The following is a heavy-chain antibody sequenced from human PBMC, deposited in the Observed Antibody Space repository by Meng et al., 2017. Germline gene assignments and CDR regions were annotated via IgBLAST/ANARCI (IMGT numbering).Heavy chain of an antibody. J-gene: IGHJ3*02. D-gene: IGHD3-22*01. CDR1: GFTFSSYA. V-gene: IGHV3-23*01. Sequence: GESLKISCAASGFTFSSYAMSWVRQAPGKGLEWVSAISGSGGSTYYADSVKGRFTISRDNSKNTLYLQMNSLRAEDTAVYYCAKAYYYDSSGYFPLGAFDIWGQGTGVTGSS. CDR2: ISGSGGST. CDR3: AKAYYYDSSGYFPLGAFDI.